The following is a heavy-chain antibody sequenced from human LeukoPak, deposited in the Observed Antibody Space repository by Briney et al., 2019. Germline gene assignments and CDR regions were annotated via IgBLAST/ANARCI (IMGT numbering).Heavy chain of an antibody. CDR2: IIPIFGTA. J-gene: IGHJ4*02. CDR1: GGTFSSYA. CDR3: ARQYYYGSGSYYHFDY. Sequence: GSSVKVSCKASGGTFSSYAISWVRQAPGQGLEWMGGIIPIFGTANYAQKFQGRVTITTDESTSTAYIELSSLRSEDTAVYYCARQYYYGSGSYYHFDYWGRGTLVTVSS. D-gene: IGHD3-10*01. V-gene: IGHV1-69*05.